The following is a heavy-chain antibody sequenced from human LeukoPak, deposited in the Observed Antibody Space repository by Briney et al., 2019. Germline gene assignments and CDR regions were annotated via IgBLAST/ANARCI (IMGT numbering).Heavy chain of an antibody. CDR2: IWYDGSNK. D-gene: IGHD1-14*01. Sequence: GRSLRLSCAASGFTFSSYGMHWVRHAPGKGLEWVAVIWYDGSNKYYADSVKGRFTISRDNSKNTLYLEMNSLRADDTAVYYCASSRITLDYWGQGTLVTVSS. CDR1: GFTFSSYG. CDR3: ASSRITLDY. J-gene: IGHJ4*02. V-gene: IGHV3-33*01.